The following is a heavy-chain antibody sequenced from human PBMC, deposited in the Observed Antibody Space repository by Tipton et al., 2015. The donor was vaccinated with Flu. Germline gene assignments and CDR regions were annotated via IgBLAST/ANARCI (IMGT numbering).Heavy chain of an antibody. Sequence: TLSLTCTVSGDSMRSDYFWAWIRQAPGKGLEWIGNIHYSGSPHYNPSLKSRVTISVDTSKNQFSLKLSSVTAADTAVYYCAREGRYSSSWYGYWGQGTLVTVSS. CDR3: AREGRYSSSWYGY. CDR2: IHYSGSP. D-gene: IGHD6-13*01. V-gene: IGHV4-38-2*02. CDR1: GDSMRSDYF. J-gene: IGHJ4*02.